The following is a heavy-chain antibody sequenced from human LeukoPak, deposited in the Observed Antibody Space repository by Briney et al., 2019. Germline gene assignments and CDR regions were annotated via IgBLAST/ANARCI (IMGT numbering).Heavy chain of an antibody. J-gene: IGHJ5*02. Sequence: PGGSLRLSCAASGFTFSSYWMSWVRQAPGKGLEWVANIKQDGSEKYYVDSVKGRFTISRDNAKNSLYLQMNSLRAEDTAVYYCAGSVYCSSTSCVRFAPWGQGTLVTVSS. D-gene: IGHD2-2*01. CDR3: AGSVYCSSTSCVRFAP. CDR2: IKQDGSEK. CDR1: GFTFSSYW. V-gene: IGHV3-7*01.